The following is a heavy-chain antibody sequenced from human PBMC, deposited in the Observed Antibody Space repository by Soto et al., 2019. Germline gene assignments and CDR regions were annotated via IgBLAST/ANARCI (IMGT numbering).Heavy chain of an antibody. V-gene: IGHV4-39*01. D-gene: IGHD3-9*01. CDR1: GGSISSSCYY. J-gene: IGHJ5*02. CDR3: ARVLRYFDWLLYWWFAP. Sequence: ASETLSLTCTVSGGSISSSCYYWRWIRQPPGKGLEWIGSIYYSGSTYYNPSLKSRVTISVDTSKNQFSLKLSSVTAADTAVYYCARVLRYFDWLLYWWFAPWGQGTLVTVS. CDR2: IYYSGST.